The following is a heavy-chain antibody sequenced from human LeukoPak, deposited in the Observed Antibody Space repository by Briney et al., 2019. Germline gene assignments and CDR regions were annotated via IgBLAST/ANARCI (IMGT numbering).Heavy chain of an antibody. CDR3: ARIYYGSGSYYSNPDY. V-gene: IGHV5-51*01. CDR1: GYSFTSYW. D-gene: IGHD3-10*01. J-gene: IGHJ4*02. CDR2: IYPGDSDT. Sequence: KVGESLKISCKGSGYSFTSYWIGWVRQMPGKGLEWMGIIYPGDSDTRYSPSFQGQVTISADKSISTAYLQWSSLKASDTAMYYCARIYYGSGSYYSNPDYWGQGTLVTVSS.